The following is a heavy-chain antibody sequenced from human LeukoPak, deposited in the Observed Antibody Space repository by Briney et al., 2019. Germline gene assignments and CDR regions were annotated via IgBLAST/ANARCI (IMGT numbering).Heavy chain of an antibody. Sequence: GGSLRLSCADSGFTFSSYWMSWVRQAPGKGLEWVANIKQDGSEKYYVDSVKGRFTISRDNAKNSLYLQMNSLRAEDTAVYYCARDRGGYDFDYWGQGTLVTVSS. V-gene: IGHV3-7*01. J-gene: IGHJ4*02. CDR2: IKQDGSEK. CDR3: ARDRGGYDFDY. CDR1: GFTFSSYW. D-gene: IGHD5-12*01.